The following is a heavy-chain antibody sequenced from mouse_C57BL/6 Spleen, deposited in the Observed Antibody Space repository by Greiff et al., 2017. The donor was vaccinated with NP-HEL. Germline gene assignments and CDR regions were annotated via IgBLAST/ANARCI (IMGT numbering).Heavy chain of an antibody. J-gene: IGHJ4*01. D-gene: IGHD2-1*01. CDR3: ARMGNYYAMDY. CDR1: GFTFSDYG. Sequence: EVQVVESGGGLVKPGGSLKLSCAASGFTFSDYGMHWVRQAPETGLEWVAYISSGSSTIYYADTVKGRFPISRDNAKNTLFLQMTSLRSEDTAMYYWARMGNYYAMDYWGQGTSVTVSS. V-gene: IGHV5-17*01. CDR2: ISSGSSTI.